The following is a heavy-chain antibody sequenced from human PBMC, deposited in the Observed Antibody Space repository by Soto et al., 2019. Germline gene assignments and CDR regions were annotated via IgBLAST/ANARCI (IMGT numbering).Heavy chain of an antibody. CDR3: AGASDSTWYNWLDP. J-gene: IGHJ5*02. V-gene: IGHV1-69*01. CDR2: IIPTFGTT. D-gene: IGHD5-18*01. CDR1: GGNFSSNG. Sequence: QVQLVQSGAEVKKPGSSVKVSCKAPGGNFSSNGIRWVRQAPGQGLEFMGGIIPTFGTTNYAHKFRGRVTITADESTGTAYRELSSLRSDDTAVYYCAGASDSTWYNWLDPWCQGTLVTVSS.